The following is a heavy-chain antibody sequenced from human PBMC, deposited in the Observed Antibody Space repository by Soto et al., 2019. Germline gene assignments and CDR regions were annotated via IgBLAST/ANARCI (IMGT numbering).Heavy chain of an antibody. V-gene: IGHV5-51*01. CDR2: IYPGDSDT. CDR3: ARTYYYDSSGYYYGGADAFDI. Sequence: EVQLVQSGAEVKKPGESLKISCKGSGYSFTSYWIGWVRQMPGKGLEWMGIIYPGDSDTRYSPSFQGQVTISADKSISTAYLQWSSLKASDTAMYYCARTYYYDSSGYYYGGADAFDIWGQGTMVTVSS. CDR1: GYSFTSYW. D-gene: IGHD3-22*01. J-gene: IGHJ3*02.